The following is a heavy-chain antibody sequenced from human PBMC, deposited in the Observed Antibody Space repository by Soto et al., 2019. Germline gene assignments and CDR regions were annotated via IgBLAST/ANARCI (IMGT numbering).Heavy chain of an antibody. V-gene: IGHV3-30-3*01. CDR3: ARGYSYGPNWESDALDI. CDR2: ISYHGSTE. CDR1: GFSFSIYA. D-gene: IGHD5-18*01. Sequence: QVQLVESGGGVVQPGRSLRLSCAASGFSFSIYAMHWVSQAPGKGLEWVAVISYHGSTEYYGDSVKGRFTISRDNSKNTLYLQMYSLRPEDTAIYYCARGYSYGPNWESDALDIWGQGAMVTVSS. J-gene: IGHJ3*02.